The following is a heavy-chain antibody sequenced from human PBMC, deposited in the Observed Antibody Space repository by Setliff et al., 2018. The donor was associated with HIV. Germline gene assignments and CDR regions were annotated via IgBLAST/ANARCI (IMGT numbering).Heavy chain of an antibody. CDR1: GGSISRYY. D-gene: IGHD3-22*01. Sequence: LSLTCTVSGGSISRYYWSWIRQPPGKGLEWIGYIYYSGNTNYNPSLKSRVTISVDTSKNQFSLKLRSVTAADTAVYYCARQWRDQYNSGVSTEYFQHWGLGTLVTVS. CDR3: ARQWRDQYNSGVSTEYFQH. J-gene: IGHJ1*01. V-gene: IGHV4-59*08. CDR2: IYYSGNT.